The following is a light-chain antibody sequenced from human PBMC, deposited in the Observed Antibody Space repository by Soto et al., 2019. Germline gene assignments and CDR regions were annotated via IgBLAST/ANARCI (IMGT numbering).Light chain of an antibody. CDR1: QNVGSW. CDR2: QTS. J-gene: IGKJ1*01. V-gene: IGKV1-5*03. Sequence: DIQLTQSPSILSASVGDRVTITCRASQNVGSWLAWYQQKPGKAPNLLISQTSSLESGVPSRFSGSGSGTEFTLTISSLQPEDFATYYCQQGTTYSTFGQGTKLETK. CDR3: QQGTTYST.